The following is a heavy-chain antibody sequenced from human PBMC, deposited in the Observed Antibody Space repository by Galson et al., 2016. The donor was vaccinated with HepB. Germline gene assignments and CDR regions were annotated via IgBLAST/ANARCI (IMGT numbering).Heavy chain of an antibody. D-gene: IGHD6-25*01. CDR2: ISGTNGFI. CDR3: ARDGLGTVAAASALGN. V-gene: IGHV3-21*01. J-gene: IGHJ4*02. CDR1: GFTFSNYN. Sequence: SLRLSCAASGFTFSNYNMNWVRQAPGKGLEWVSSISGTNGFIYQADSVKGRFTISRDNAKNSLYLQMSSLRVEDTAVYYCARDGLGTVAAASALGNWGQGTLVTVSS.